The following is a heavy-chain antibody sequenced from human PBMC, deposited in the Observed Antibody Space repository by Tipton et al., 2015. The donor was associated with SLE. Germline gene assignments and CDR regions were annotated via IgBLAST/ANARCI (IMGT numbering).Heavy chain of an antibody. CDR3: ARDRCSGGSCFNDAFDI. Sequence: TLSLTCTVSGGSISSYYWSWIRQPPGKGLEWIGYIYYSGSTNYNPSLKSRVTISVDTSKNQFSLKLSPVTAADPAVYYCARDRCSGGSCFNDAFDIWGQGTMVTVSS. CDR1: GGSISSYY. D-gene: IGHD2-15*01. J-gene: IGHJ3*02. CDR2: IYYSGST. V-gene: IGHV4-59*01.